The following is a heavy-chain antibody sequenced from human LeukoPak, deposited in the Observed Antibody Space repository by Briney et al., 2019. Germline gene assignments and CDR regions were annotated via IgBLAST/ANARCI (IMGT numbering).Heavy chain of an antibody. CDR3: ARGYGSGSYWDY. Sequence: PSETLSLTCAVYGGSFSGYYWSWIRQPPGKGLEWIGEINHSGSTNYNPSLKSRVTISVDTSQNQFSLKLSSVTAADTAVYYCARGYGSGSYWDYWGQGTLVTVSS. J-gene: IGHJ4*02. V-gene: IGHV4-34*01. CDR1: GGSFSGYY. CDR2: INHSGST. D-gene: IGHD3-10*01.